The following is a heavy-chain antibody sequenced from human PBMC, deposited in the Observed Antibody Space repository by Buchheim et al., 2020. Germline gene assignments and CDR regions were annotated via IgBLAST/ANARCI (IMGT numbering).Heavy chain of an antibody. J-gene: IGHJ6*03. CDR3: ARGRDYYYYYYMDV. D-gene: IGHD3-16*01. CDR1: GFTFSAYA. V-gene: IGHV3-23*01. CDR2: ISGRGGGIT. Sequence: EVQLLESGGGLVQPGGSLRLSCAASGFTFSAYAMSWVRQAPGKGLEWVSGISGRGGGITYYADSVEGRFTISRDNSKDTLYLQMNSLRAEDTAVYYCARGRDYYYYYYMDVWGKGTT.